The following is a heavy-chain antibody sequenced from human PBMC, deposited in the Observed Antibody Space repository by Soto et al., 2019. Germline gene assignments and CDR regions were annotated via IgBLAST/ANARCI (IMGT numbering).Heavy chain of an antibody. J-gene: IGHJ4*02. CDR1: GFTFSSYW. V-gene: IGHV3-74*03. CDR2: IKYDGSSI. CDR3: ARARGDYGGNTDY. D-gene: IGHD4-17*01. Sequence: EVQLVESGGGLVQPGGSLRLSCGASGFTFSSYWMDWLRQAPGKELEWVSRIKYDGSSITYADSVKGRFTISRDNGKNTLGVQMSSLSAADTAVYYCARARGDYGGNTDYWGQGTLVTVSS.